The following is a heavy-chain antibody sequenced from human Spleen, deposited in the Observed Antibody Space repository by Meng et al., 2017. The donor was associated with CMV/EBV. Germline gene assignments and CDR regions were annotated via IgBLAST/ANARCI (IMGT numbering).Heavy chain of an antibody. V-gene: IGHV3-23*01. J-gene: IGHJ4*01. CDR3: AKLRNNRVDN. CDR1: GVTVSSYA. D-gene: IGHD1/OR15-1a*01. CDR2: IGGVGGDT. Sequence: LSCAASGVTVSSYAVSWVRQAPGKGLEWVSAIGGVGGDTYYADSVKGRFTISLDNSKNTLYLQMNSLRAEDTALYYCAKLRNNRVDNWGHGTLVTVSS.